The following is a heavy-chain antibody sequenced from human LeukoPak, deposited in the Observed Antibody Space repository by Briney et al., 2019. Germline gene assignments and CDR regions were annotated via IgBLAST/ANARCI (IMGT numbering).Heavy chain of an antibody. CDR1: GFTFSSYS. V-gene: IGHV3-21*01. Sequence: KPGGSLRLSCAASGFTFSSYSMNWVRQAPGKGLEWVSSISSSSSYIYYADSVKGRFTISRDNAKNSLYLQMNSLRAVDTAVYYCARGSIIAAAGIGWFDPWGQGTLVTVSS. D-gene: IGHD6-13*01. J-gene: IGHJ5*02. CDR2: ISSSSSYI. CDR3: ARGSIIAAAGIGWFDP.